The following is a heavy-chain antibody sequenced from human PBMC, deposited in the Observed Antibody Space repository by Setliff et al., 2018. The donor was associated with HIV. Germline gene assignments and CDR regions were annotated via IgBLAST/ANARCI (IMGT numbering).Heavy chain of an antibody. CDR1: GYYIRSGYY. V-gene: IGHV4-38-2*01. Sequence: SETLSLTCAVSGYYIRSGYYWGWIRQPPGKGLEWIGEINHSGSTNYNMSLWSRVTISLDASRNQFSLELISVTAADTAVYYCAGGPGTTSIDYWAQGTLV. J-gene: IGHJ4*02. CDR2: INHSGST. D-gene: IGHD1-26*01. CDR3: AGGPGTTSIDY.